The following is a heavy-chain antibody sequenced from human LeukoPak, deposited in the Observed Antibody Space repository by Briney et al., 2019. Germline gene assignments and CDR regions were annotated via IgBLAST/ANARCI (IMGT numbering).Heavy chain of an antibody. CDR1: GGTFSSYA. CDR3: ARGDDGAAGFDY. D-gene: IGHD6-13*01. V-gene: IGHV1-69*05. CDR2: IIPIFGTA. Sequence: SVKVSCKASGGTFSSYAISWARQAPGQGLEWMGGIIPIFGTANYAQKFQGRVTITTDESTSTAYMELSSLRSEDTAVYYCARGDDGAAGFDYWGQGTLVTVSS. J-gene: IGHJ4*02.